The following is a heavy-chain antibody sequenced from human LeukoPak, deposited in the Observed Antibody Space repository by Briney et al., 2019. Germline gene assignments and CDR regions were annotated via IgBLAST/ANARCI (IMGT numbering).Heavy chain of an antibody. Sequence: GGSLRLSCAASGFTFSSYSMNWVRQAPGKGLEWVSSISGSSSYIYYADSVKGRFTISRDNAKNSLYLQMNSLRAEDTAVYYCARVKLNAFDIWRQETMVTVSS. CDR1: GFTFSSYS. V-gene: IGHV3-21*01. CDR3: ARVKLNAFDI. CDR2: ISGSSSYI. J-gene: IGHJ3*02.